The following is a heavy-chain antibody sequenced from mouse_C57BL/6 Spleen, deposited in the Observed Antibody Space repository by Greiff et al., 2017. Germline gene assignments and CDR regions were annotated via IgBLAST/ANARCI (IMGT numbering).Heavy chain of an antibody. J-gene: IGHJ1*03. CDR1: GFTFSDYG. CDR3: ARGPDYYGSSYRYFDV. V-gene: IGHV5-17*01. D-gene: IGHD1-1*01. Sequence: DVMLVESGGGLVKPGGSLKLSCAASGFTFSDYGMHWVRQAPEKGLEWVAYISSGSSTIYYADTVKGRFTISRDNAKNTLFLQMTSLRSEDTAMYYCARGPDYYGSSYRYFDVWGTGTTVTVSS. CDR2: ISSGSSTI.